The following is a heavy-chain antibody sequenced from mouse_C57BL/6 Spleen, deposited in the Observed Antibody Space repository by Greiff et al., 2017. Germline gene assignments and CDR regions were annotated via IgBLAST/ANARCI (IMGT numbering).Heavy chain of an antibody. Sequence: QVQLQQSGAELVRPGASVTLSCKASGYTFTDYEMHWVKQTTVHGLEWIGAIDPETGGTAYNQKFKGKAILTADKSSSTAYMELRTLTSEDSAVYYCTGESTPELWFDFWGQGTTLTVSS. V-gene: IGHV1-15*01. CDR2: IDPETGGT. CDR1: GYTFTDYE. J-gene: IGHJ2*01. CDR3: TGESTPELWFDF.